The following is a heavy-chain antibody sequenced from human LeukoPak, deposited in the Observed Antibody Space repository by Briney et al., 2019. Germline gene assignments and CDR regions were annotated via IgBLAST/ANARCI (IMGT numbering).Heavy chain of an antibody. D-gene: IGHD3-10*01. CDR3: ARIGLGVRGVIREPYYYGMDV. CDR1: GFIFSDYY. CDR2: SRNKANSYTT. Sequence: GGSLRLSCAASGFIFSDYYMDWVRQAPGKGLEWVGRSRNKANSYTTQYAASVKGRFTISRDDSKSSLYLQMNSLRAEDTAVYYCARIGLGVRGVIREPYYYGMDVWGQGTTVTVSS. V-gene: IGHV3-72*01. J-gene: IGHJ6*02.